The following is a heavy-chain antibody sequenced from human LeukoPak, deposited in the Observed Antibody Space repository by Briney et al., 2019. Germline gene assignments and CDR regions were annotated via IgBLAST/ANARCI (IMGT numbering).Heavy chain of an antibody. J-gene: IGHJ5*02. D-gene: IGHD6-13*01. Sequence: GGSLRLSCAASGFTFSSCAMSWVRQAPGEGLEWVSTISGSNGNTHYADSVKGRFTISRDNSKNTLYLQMNSLRAEDTAVYYCVRESPVAAVGRSWFDPWGQGTLVTVSS. CDR2: ISGSNGNT. CDR3: VRESPVAAVGRSWFDP. V-gene: IGHV3-23*01. CDR1: GFTFSSCA.